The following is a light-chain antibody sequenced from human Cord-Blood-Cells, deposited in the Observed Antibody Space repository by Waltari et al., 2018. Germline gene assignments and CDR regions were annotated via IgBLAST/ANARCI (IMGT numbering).Light chain of an antibody. CDR2: AAS. Sequence: DIQMTQSTSSLSASVGDRVTITCRASQSISSYLNWYQQKPGKAPKLLIYAASSLQSGVPSRFSGSGSGTDFTLTSSSLQPEDFATYYCQQSYSTPDRFGQGTKLEIK. J-gene: IGKJ2*03. CDR1: QSISSY. CDR3: QQSYSTPDR. V-gene: IGKV1-39*01.